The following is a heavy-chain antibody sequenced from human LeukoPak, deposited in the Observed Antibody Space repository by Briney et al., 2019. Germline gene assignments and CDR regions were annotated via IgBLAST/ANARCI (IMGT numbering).Heavy chain of an antibody. V-gene: IGHV3-48*03. D-gene: IGHD3-10*02. Sequence: PGGSLRLSCAASGFTFSDCEINWVRQAPGKGLEWVSCISTSGSTIYYADSVKGRFTISRDNAKNSLFLQMNTLTAEDTAVYYCARGALHVFDYWGQGTLVTVSS. CDR2: ISTSGSTI. J-gene: IGHJ4*02. CDR1: GFTFSDCE. CDR3: ARGALHVFDY.